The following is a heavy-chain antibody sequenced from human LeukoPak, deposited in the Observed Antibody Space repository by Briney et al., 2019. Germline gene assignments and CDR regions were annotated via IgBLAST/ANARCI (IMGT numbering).Heavy chain of an antibody. V-gene: IGHV5-51*01. CDR2: IYPGDSDT. J-gene: IGHJ3*02. D-gene: IGHD3-22*01. Sequence: GESLKISCKGSGYSFTSYWIGWVRQMPGKGLEWMGIIYPGDSDTRYSPSFQGQVTISADKSISTAYLQWSSLKASGTAMYYCARRYDSSVRRGYPFDIWGQGTMVTVSS. CDR3: ARRYDSSVRRGYPFDI. CDR1: GYSFTSYW.